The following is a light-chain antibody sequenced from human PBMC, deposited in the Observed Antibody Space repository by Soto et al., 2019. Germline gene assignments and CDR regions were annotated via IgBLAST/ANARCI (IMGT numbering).Light chain of an antibody. CDR1: SGHSNHI. CDR2: LESTGSY. V-gene: IGLV4-60*02. J-gene: IGLJ3*02. Sequence: QLVPTQSSSASASLGSSVKLTCTLNSGHSNHIIAWHQQQPGKAPRYLMKLESTGSYKKGSGVPDRFSGSSSGADRYLTISNLQFEDEADYYCETWDSNTWVFGGGTKLTVL. CDR3: ETWDSNTWV.